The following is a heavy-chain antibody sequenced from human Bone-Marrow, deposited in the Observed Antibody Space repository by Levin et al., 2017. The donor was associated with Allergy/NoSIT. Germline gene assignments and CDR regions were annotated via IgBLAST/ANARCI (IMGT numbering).Heavy chain of an antibody. CDR1: GFTFIYYD. CDR2: ISSDGSNK. V-gene: IGHV3-30*18. Sequence: SGESLKISCAASGFTFIYYDMHWVRQAPGKGLEWVAVISSDGSNKYYADSVKGRFTISRDTSKNTLYLQMNSLRAEDTDVYYCAKDRYTSSWPDYWGQGTLVTVSS. CDR3: AKDRYTSSWPDY. J-gene: IGHJ4*02. D-gene: IGHD6-13*01.